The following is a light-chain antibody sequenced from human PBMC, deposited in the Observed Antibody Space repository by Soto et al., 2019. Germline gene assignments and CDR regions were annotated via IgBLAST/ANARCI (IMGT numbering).Light chain of an antibody. V-gene: IGKV3-15*01. Sequence: EIVMTQSPATLSLSPGERATLSCRASRSVSTKLVWYQHKPGQPPRLLISGASARATGIPDRFSGSGSGTEFTRTIASLQSEDCAVYYCQQSDNWPPTFGQGTKVEIK. CDR3: QQSDNWPPT. CDR2: GAS. J-gene: IGKJ1*01. CDR1: RSVSTK.